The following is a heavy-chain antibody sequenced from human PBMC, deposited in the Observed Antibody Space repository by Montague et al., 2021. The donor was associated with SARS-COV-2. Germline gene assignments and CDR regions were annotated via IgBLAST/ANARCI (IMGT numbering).Heavy chain of an antibody. CDR3: ARERQEVGIYFDP. D-gene: IGHD1-1*01. V-gene: IGHV4-39*07. CDR2: ISYSGAT. Sequence: SETLSLTCTVSGGSMSTVNYYWGWVRPTPGKGLDWVGSISYSGATYYNPSLETRVSISRDTSKSQVSLELRSVTAADTAVYYCARERQEVGIYFDPWGHGTLVTVSS. J-gene: IGHJ5*02. CDR1: GGSMSTVNYY.